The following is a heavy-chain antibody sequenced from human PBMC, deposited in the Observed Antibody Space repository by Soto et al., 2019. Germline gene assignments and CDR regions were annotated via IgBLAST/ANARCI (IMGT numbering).Heavy chain of an antibody. J-gene: IGHJ5*02. D-gene: IGHD2-2*01. CDR3: ARENVVVPAAISWFDP. V-gene: IGHV4-4*02. Sequence: QVQLQESGPGLVKPSGTLSLTCAVSGGSISSSNWWSWVRQPPGKGLEWIGEIYHSGSTNYNPSLKRRVTISVDKSKNQFSLKLSSVTAADTAVYYCARENVVVPAAISWFDPWGQGTLVTVSS. CDR1: GGSISSSNW. CDR2: IYHSGST.